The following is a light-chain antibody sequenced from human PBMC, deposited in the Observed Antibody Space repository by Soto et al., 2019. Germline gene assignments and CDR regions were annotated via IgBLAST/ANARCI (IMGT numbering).Light chain of an antibody. V-gene: IGKV3-15*01. Sequence: EIAMTQSPATLSVSPGERATLSCRASQSISTELAWYQQIPGQPPRLLIYSASTRATGVPARFTGSGSGSEFPLTISGLQSEDFAIYYCQQGHNWPLTFGRGTRLEI. CDR2: SAS. J-gene: IGKJ2*01. CDR1: QSISTE. CDR3: QQGHNWPLT.